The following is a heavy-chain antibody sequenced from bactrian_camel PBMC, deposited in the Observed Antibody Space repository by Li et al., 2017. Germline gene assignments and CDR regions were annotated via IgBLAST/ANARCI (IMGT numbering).Heavy chain of an antibody. D-gene: IGHD7*01. CDR3: AADSVRTFCDRGNFGF. CDR2: ICTGDGRA. V-gene: IGHV3S1*01. CDR1: GYTANMNC. Sequence: QVQLVESGGGTAQAGGSLRLSCAASGYTANMNCMAWFRQAPGNEREAVAAICTGDGRAYYHDSENDSGKGRFTISQDNAKNTLYLQMNSLKPEDTAMYYCAADSVRTFCDRGNFGFWGQGTQVTVS. J-gene: IGHJ6*01.